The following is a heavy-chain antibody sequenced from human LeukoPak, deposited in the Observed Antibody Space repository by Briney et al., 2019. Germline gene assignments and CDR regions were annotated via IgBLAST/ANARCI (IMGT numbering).Heavy chain of an antibody. J-gene: IGHJ4*02. Sequence: GESLQISCKGSGYSFTSYWVGWVRQMPGKGLEWMGIIYPGDSYTAYSPSFQGQVTISADKSINTAYVQWSSLKASDTAMYYCARTADISTGFGSDHWGQGTLVTVSS. CDR1: GYSFTSYW. CDR2: IYPGDSYT. V-gene: IGHV5-51*01. CDR3: ARTADISTGFGSDH. D-gene: IGHD3-9*01.